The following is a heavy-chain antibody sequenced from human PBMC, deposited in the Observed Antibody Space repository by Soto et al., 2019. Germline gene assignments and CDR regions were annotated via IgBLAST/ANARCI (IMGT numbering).Heavy chain of an antibody. CDR1: GFTFSSYG. CDR2: IWYDGSNK. CDR3: ARDDVDTALVGFDY. D-gene: IGHD5-18*01. V-gene: IGHV3-33*01. Sequence: GGSLRLSCAASGFTFSSYGMHWVRQAPGKGLEWVAVIWYDGSNKYYADSVKGRFTISRDNSKNTLYLQMNSLRAEDTAVYYCARDDVDTALVGFDYWGQGTLVTVSS. J-gene: IGHJ4*02.